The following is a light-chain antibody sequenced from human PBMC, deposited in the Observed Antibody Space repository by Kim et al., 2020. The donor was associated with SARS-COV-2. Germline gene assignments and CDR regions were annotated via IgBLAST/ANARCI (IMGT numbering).Light chain of an antibody. CDR2: GAS. CDR1: QSVSSSY. CDR3: QQYGSSPQT. Sequence: LSPGERATLSCRASQSVSSSYLAWYQKKPGQAPRLLIYGASSRATGIPDRFSGSGSGTDFTLTISRLEPEDFAVYYCQQYGSSPQTFGQGTKLEI. J-gene: IGKJ2*01. V-gene: IGKV3-20*01.